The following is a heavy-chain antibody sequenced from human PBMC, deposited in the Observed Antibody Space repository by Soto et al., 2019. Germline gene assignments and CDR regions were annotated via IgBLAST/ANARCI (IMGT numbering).Heavy chain of an antibody. J-gene: IGHJ3*02. D-gene: IGHD3-22*01. V-gene: IGHV3-7*04. Sequence: GGSLRLSCAASGFTFSRYWMSWVRQAPGKGLEWVANIKEDGSQKWYVDSVKGRFTISRDNGKNSLYLQINSLRAEDTAVYYCARGDYYDSSGPFSDAFDIWGQGTMLTVSS. CDR2: IKEDGSQK. CDR1: GFTFSRYW. CDR3: ARGDYYDSSGPFSDAFDI.